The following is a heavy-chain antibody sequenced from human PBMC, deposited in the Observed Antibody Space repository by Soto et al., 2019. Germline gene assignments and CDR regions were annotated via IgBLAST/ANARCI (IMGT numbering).Heavy chain of an antibody. Sequence: GGSLRLSCTASDFSFNSAWMNWVRQAPGKGLEWVGRIKSKTDGGTTDYAAPVKGRFTISRDDSKNTLYLQMNSLKTEDTAVYYCTTDLYYYYGMDVWGQGTTVTVS. CDR3: TTDLYYYYGMDV. V-gene: IGHV3-15*01. J-gene: IGHJ6*02. CDR1: DFSFNSAW. CDR2: IKSKTDGGTT.